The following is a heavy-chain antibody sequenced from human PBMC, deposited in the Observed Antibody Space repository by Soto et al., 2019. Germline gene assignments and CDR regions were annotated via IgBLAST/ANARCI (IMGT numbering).Heavy chain of an antibody. Sequence: ASVKVSCKASGYTFTGYYMHWVRQAPGQGLEWMGWINPNSGGTNYAQKFQGRVTMTRDTSISTAYMELSRLRSDDTAVYYCARDYLTTVVTGYWGQGTLVTVSS. V-gene: IGHV1-2*02. D-gene: IGHD4-17*01. CDR3: ARDYLTTVVTGY. CDR2: INPNSGGT. CDR1: GYTFTGYY. J-gene: IGHJ4*02.